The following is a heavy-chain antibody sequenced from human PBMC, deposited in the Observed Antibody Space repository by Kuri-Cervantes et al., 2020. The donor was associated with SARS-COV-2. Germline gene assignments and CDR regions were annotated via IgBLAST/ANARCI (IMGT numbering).Heavy chain of an antibody. CDR1: GFTFSSYS. CDR2: ISSSSSTI. D-gene: IGHD2-2*01. J-gene: IGHJ4*02. V-gene: IGHV3-48*01. CDR3: ARGQIPAFHFDY. Sequence: GGSLRLSCAASGFTFSSYSMNWVRQASGKGLEWVSYISSSSSTIYYADSVKGRFTISRDNAKNSLYLQMNSLTAEDTAVYFCARGQIPAFHFDYWGQGALVTVSS.